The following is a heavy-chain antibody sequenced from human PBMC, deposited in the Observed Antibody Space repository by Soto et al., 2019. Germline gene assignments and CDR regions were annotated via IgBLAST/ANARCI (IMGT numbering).Heavy chain of an antibody. Sequence: EVQLLESGGGLVQPGGSLRLSCAASGFTFSSYAMTWVRQAPGKGLEWVSAISGSGGTTYHADTVKGRFTISRDNSKNTLYLQMNSLSAEDAAVYYCAMPPYGRSSYYYYGMDVWGQGTTVTVSS. D-gene: IGHD6-6*01. J-gene: IGHJ6*02. V-gene: IGHV3-23*01. CDR2: ISGSGGTT. CDR3: AMPPYGRSSYYYYGMDV. CDR1: GFTFSSYA.